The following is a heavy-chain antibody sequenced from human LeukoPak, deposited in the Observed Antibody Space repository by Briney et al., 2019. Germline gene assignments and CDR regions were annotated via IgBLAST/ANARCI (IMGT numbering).Heavy chain of an antibody. CDR3: ARGRRGYSYGYIDY. V-gene: IGHV4-61*01. CDR1: GYSISSGYY. CDR2: IYYSGST. D-gene: IGHD5-18*01. Sequence: SETLSLTCTVSGYSISSGYYWGWIRQPPGKGLEWIGYIYYSGSTNYNPSLKSRVTISVDTSKNQFSLKLSSVTAADTAVYYCARGRRGYSYGYIDYWGQGTLVTVSS. J-gene: IGHJ4*02.